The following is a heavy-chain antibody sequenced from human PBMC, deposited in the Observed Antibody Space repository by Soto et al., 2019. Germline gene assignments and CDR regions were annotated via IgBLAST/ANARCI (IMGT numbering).Heavy chain of an antibody. CDR2: MNPKSGQT. CDR1: GYTFSSYD. D-gene: IGHD5-18*01. J-gene: IGHJ5*02. CDR3: ARDIGPALDWFGP. V-gene: IGHV1-8*01. Sequence: ASVKVSCKASGYTFSSYDINWVRQDSGQGLEWMGWMNPKSGQTGYAPRFQGRVTMTGNTSISTAYMELSSLRSEDTAVYYCARDIGPALDWFGPWGQGTLVTVSS.